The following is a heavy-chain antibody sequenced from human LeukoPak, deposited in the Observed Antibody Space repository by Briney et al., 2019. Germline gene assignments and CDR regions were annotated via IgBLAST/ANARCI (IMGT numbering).Heavy chain of an antibody. V-gene: IGHV4-59*01. CDR3: ARGLGYYDSSVGY. Sequence: SETLSLTCTVSGGSISNYYWSWIRQAPGKGLEWIGYISYSVSTNYNPSLKSRITISVDTSKNQFSLKLSSLTAADTAVYHCARGLGYYDSSVGYWGQGTLVTVSS. CDR2: ISYSVST. CDR1: GGSISNYY. J-gene: IGHJ4*02. D-gene: IGHD3-22*01.